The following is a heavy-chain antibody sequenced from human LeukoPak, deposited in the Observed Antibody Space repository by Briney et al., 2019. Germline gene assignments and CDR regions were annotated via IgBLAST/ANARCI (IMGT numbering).Heavy chain of an antibody. CDR2: IYYSGST. J-gene: IGHJ4*02. CDR1: GASISSYY. CDR3: ANGRSFYHY. D-gene: IGHD3-10*01. Sequence: PSETLSLTCTVSGASISSYYWSWIREPPGKGLEWIGYIYYSGSTNYNPSLKSRVTISVDTSKNQFSLKLSSVTAADTAVYYCANGRSFYHYWGQGTLVTVSS. V-gene: IGHV4-59*01.